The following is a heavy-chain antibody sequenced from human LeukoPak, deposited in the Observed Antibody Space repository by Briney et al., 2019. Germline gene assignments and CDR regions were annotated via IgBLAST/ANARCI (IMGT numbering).Heavy chain of an antibody. CDR1: GYTFTSYY. J-gene: IGHJ3*02. D-gene: IGHD2-2*01. CDR3: AYARWDDAFDI. Sequence: ASVKVSCKASGYTFTSYYMHWVRQAPGQGLEWMGIINPSGGSTSYAQKFQGRVTMTRDMSTSTVYMELSSLRSEDTAVYYCAYARWDDAFDIWGQGTMVTVSS. CDR2: INPSGGST. V-gene: IGHV1-46*01.